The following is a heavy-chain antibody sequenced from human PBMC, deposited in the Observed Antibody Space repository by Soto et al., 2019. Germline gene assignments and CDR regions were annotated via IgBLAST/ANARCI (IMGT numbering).Heavy chain of an antibody. V-gene: IGHV3-53*01. Sequence: EVQLVESGGGLIQPGGSLRLSCAASGFTISSHYMTWVRQAPGRGLEWGSLVYSGGSRYYADSVQGRFTISRDSSKNTLFLQMDSLRAEDTAVYFCASRKVSAGLWWDGSFDIWGQGTMVSVS. D-gene: IGHD6-13*01. CDR1: GFTISSHY. CDR2: VYSGGSR. CDR3: ASRKVSAGLWWDGSFDI. J-gene: IGHJ3*02.